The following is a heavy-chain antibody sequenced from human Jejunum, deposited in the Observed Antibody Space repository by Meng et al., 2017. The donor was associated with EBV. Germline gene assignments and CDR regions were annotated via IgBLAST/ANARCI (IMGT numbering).Heavy chain of an antibody. CDR2: MYWDDSK. V-gene: IGHV2-5*02. Sequence: TTLKESGPQLVKPTQALTLTCNFSGLSVSTSSGAVGWNRKRPGKALEWLALMYWDDSKNYSPSLKSRLTITKDTSKNQVVLIMTNMEPVDTATYFCVHRPSTMVGAFFDPWGQGTLVTVSS. J-gene: IGHJ5*02. CDR1: GLSVSTSSGA. D-gene: IGHD3-10*01. CDR3: VHRPSTMVGAFFDP.